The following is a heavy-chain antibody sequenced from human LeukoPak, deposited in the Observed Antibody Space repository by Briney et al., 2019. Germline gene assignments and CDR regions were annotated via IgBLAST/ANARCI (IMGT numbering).Heavy chain of an antibody. CDR3: TRDLGNWLIDY. D-gene: IGHD4-23*01. Sequence: PSETLSLTCAVYGGSFSGYYWSWIRQPPGKGLEWIGEINHSGSTNYNPSLKSRVTISVDTSKNNFSLKLTSVTAADTAIYYCTRDLGNWLIDYWGQGTLVTVSS. J-gene: IGHJ4*02. CDR1: GGSFSGYY. V-gene: IGHV4-34*01. CDR2: INHSGST.